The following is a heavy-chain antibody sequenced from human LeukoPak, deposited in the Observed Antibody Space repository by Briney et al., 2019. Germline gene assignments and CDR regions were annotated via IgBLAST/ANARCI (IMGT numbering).Heavy chain of an antibody. D-gene: IGHD1-26*01. J-gene: IGHJ6*03. CDR1: GFNFDDYG. V-gene: IGHV3-20*04. Sequence: PGGSLRLSCAASGFNFDDYGMSWVRQAPGKGLEWVSGISWNGGSTGYADSVKGRFTISRDNAKNSLYLQMNSLRAEDTALYYCARDGELQGSCFYYMDVWGKGTTVTVSS. CDR3: ARDGELQGSCFYYMDV. CDR2: ISWNGGST.